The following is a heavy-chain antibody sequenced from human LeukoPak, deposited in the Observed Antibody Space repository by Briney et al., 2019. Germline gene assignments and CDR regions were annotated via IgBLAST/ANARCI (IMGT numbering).Heavy chain of an antibody. CDR2: INTSTGNP. CDR3: AKMGANSYGYAFDI. V-gene: IGHV7-4-1*02. J-gene: IGHJ3*02. Sequence: ASVKVSCKASGYTFTSHGMNWVRQAPGQGLEWMGWINTSTGNPTYAQGFTGRFVFSLDTSVSTAYLQISSLKAEDTAVYYCAKMGANSYGYAFDIWGQGTMVTVSS. CDR1: GYTFTSHG. D-gene: IGHD5-18*01.